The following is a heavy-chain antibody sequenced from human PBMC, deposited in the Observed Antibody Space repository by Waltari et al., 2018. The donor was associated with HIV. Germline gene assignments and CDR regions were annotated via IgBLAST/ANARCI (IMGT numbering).Heavy chain of an antibody. CDR1: GYSCTHLG. Sequence: QVQLVQSGAEVKKPGASVKVSCKTSGYSCTHLGISWVRQAPGQGLEWMGWISAYTGNTNYAQNLQGRVTMTTDTSTSTAYMELKSLRSDDTAVYYCARDLPYSSSWFSYWGQGTLVTVSS. CDR2: ISAYTGNT. J-gene: IGHJ4*02. D-gene: IGHD6-13*01. CDR3: ARDLPYSSSWFSY. V-gene: IGHV1-18*01.